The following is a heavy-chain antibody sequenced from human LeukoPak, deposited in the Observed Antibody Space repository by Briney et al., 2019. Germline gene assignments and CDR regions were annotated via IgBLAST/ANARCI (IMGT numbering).Heavy chain of an antibody. J-gene: IGHJ4*02. V-gene: IGHV3-33*06. D-gene: IGHD4-11*01. Sequence: GGSLTLSCAASNFTFSHYGMHWVRQAPGKGLEWVAVIWNDGSSQYYADSVKGRFTVSRDNSQKTLYLQMNSLRPEDTAVYYCAKDAERGFDYSNSLKKWGQGTLVTVSS. CDR1: NFTFSHYG. CDR3: AKDAERGFDYSNSLKK. CDR2: IWNDGSSQ.